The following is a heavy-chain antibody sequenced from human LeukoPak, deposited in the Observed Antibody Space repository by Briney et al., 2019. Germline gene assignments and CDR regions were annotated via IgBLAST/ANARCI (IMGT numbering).Heavy chain of an antibody. Sequence: SETLSLTCAVYGGSFSGYYWSWIRQPPGKGLEWIGEINHSGSTNYNPSLKSRVTISVDTSKNQFSLKLSSVTAADTAVYYCAREWEPGGFDPWGQGTLVTVSS. V-gene: IGHV4-34*01. CDR3: AREWEPGGFDP. J-gene: IGHJ5*02. CDR2: INHSGST. D-gene: IGHD1-26*01. CDR1: GGSFSGYY.